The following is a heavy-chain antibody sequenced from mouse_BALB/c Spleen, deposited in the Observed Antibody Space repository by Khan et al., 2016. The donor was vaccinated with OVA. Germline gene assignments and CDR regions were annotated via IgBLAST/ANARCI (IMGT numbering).Heavy chain of an antibody. CDR3: TRGGYSFFSY. CDR1: GYSFTSYL. Sequence: IQLVQSGTVLARPGASVKMSCKASGYSFTSYLIHWVKQRPGQGLEWIGDIFPGNSDTSYNQKFKDRAKLTAGTSASTAYMELSNLTNEDSAVYYCTRGGYSFFSYRGQGTPVTVSA. V-gene: IGHV1-5*01. CDR2: IFPGNSDT. D-gene: IGHD2-12*01. J-gene: IGHJ3*01.